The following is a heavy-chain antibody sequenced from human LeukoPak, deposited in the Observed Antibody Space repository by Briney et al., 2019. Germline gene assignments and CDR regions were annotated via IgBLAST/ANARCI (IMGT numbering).Heavy chain of an antibody. CDR1: GFTVSSNY. V-gene: IGHV3-66*02. D-gene: IGHD3-22*01. CDR2: IYSGGST. CDR3: ARPRGGYYDSSGLDAFDI. J-gene: IGHJ3*02. Sequence: GGSLRLSCAASGFTVSSNYMSWARQAPGKGLEWVSVIYSGGSTYYADSVKGRFTISSDNSKNTLYLQMNSLRAEDTAVYYCARPRGGYYDSSGLDAFDIWGQGTMVTVSS.